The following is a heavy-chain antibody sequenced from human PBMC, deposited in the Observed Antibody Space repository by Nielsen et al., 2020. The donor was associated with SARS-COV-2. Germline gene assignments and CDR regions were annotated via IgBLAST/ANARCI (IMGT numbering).Heavy chain of an antibody. D-gene: IGHD3-9*01. CDR2: IRGKADGGTT. V-gene: IGHV3-15*01. Sequence: GESLKISCAASGFIFSNALMTWVRQAPGKGLEWVGRIRGKADGGTTDYAAPVKGRFTISRDDSKNTLYLLMNSLRIEDTGVYYCTTNYDVLTGLESWGQGALVTVSS. CDR1: GFIFSNAL. CDR3: TTNYDVLTGLES. J-gene: IGHJ4*02.